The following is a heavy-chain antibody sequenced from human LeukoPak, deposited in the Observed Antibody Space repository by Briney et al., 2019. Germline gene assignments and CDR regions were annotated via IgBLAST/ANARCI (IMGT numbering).Heavy chain of an antibody. CDR1: GGSISSYY. V-gene: IGHV4-59*08. J-gene: IGHJ4*02. CDR3: ARTYCDSTTCYRFDY. CDR2: IYYSGST. Sequence: PSETLSLTCTVSGGSISSYYWSWIRQPPGKGLEWIGYIYYSGSTNYNPSLKSRVTISVDTSENQFSLELRSVTAADAAVYYCARTYCDSTTCYRFDYWGQGTQVTVSS. D-gene: IGHD2-2*01.